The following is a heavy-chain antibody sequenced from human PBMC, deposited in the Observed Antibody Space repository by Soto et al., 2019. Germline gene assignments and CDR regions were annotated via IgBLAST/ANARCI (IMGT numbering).Heavy chain of an antibody. CDR2: IYYSGST. J-gene: IGHJ4*02. CDR3: ARHTIYPTLWFGEFRP. Sequence: PSETLSLTCTVSGGSISSSSYYWGWIRQPPGKGLEWIGSIYYSGSTYYNPSLKSRVTISVDTSKNQFSLKLSSVTAADTAVYYCARHTIYPTLWFGEFRPWGQGTLVTVSS. V-gene: IGHV4-39*01. CDR1: GGSISSSSYY. D-gene: IGHD3-10*01.